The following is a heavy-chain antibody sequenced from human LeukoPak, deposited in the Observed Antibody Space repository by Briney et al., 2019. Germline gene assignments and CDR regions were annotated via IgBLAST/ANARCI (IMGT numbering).Heavy chain of an antibody. V-gene: IGHV1-46*01. CDR3: ARPARSIYSFDY. Sequence: ASVKVSCKASGYTFTSYYMHWVRQAPGQGLEWMGIINPSGGSTSYAQKFQGRVTMTRDMSTSTVYMELSSLRSEDTAVYYCARPARSIYSFDYWGQGTLVTVSS. CDR1: GYTFTSYY. J-gene: IGHJ4*02. CDR2: INPSGGST. D-gene: IGHD2/OR15-2a*01.